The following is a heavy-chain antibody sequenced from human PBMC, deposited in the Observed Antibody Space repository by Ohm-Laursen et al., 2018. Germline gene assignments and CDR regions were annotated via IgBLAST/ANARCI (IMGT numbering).Heavy chain of an antibody. V-gene: IGHV3-23*01. CDR2: ISASGTST. Sequence: SLRLSCTAPGFTFSSQAMNWVRQAPGKGLEWVSGISASGTSTYYADSVKGRFTIFRDNSKNTVYLQMNSLRVEDTAVYYCANLDSSWSTLRYWGQGTLVTVSS. J-gene: IGHJ4*02. D-gene: IGHD6-13*01. CDR3: ANLDSSWSTLRY. CDR1: GFTFSSQA.